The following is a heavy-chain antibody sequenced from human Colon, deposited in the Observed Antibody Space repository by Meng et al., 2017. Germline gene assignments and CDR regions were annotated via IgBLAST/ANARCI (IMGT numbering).Heavy chain of an antibody. J-gene: IGHJ4*02. CDR1: GYTFTDYY. Sequence: ASVKVSCKASGYTFTDYYIHWVRQAPGQGLEWMGRINPNSGGTNYAQKFQGRVTMTRDTSISTAYMELSRLRSDDTAGYYCARGYLVVVPTAPHAGYWGQGTLVTVSS. V-gene: IGHV1-2*06. CDR3: ARGYLVVVPTAPHAGY. CDR2: INPNSGGT. D-gene: IGHD2-2*01.